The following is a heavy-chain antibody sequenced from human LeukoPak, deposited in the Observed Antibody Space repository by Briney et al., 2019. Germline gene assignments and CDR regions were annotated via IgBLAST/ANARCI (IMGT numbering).Heavy chain of an antibody. CDR1: GGSINSGGYY. D-gene: IGHD2-15*01. Sequence: SETLSLTCTVSGGSINSGGYYWSWIRQPPGKGLEWIGSIYYSGSTYYNPSLKSRVTISVDTSKNQFSLKLSSVTAADTAVYYCARGAWAAPYNWFDPWGQGTLVTVSS. V-gene: IGHV4-39*07. J-gene: IGHJ5*02. CDR2: IYYSGST. CDR3: ARGAWAAPYNWFDP.